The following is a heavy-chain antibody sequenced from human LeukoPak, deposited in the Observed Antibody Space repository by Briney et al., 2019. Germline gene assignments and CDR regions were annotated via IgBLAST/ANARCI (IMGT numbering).Heavy chain of an antibody. Sequence: SETLSLTCTVSGGSISSNSYYWGWIRQPPGKGLEWIGSIYYSGSTYYNPSLKSRVTISVDTSKNQFSLKLSSVTAADTAVYYCARLLLRGYFDPWGQGTLVTVSS. D-gene: IGHD2-15*01. CDR1: GGSISSNSYY. J-gene: IGHJ5*02. CDR2: IYYSGST. CDR3: ARLLLRGYFDP. V-gene: IGHV4-39*01.